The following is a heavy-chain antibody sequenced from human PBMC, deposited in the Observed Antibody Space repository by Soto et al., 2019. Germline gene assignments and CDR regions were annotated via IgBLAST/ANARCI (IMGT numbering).Heavy chain of an antibody. CDR1: GFSLSTNGVG. CDR2: IYWDDDK. Sequence: QITLKESGPTLVKPTQTLTLTCTFSGFSLSTNGVGVGWIRQPPGKALEWLAVIYWDDDKRYSPSLKSRLTXXKXXSKNPVVLTMTNMDPVDTATYYCAHKNYGDYPTDYWGQGTLVTVSS. D-gene: IGHD4-17*01. CDR3: AHKNYGDYPTDY. V-gene: IGHV2-5*02. J-gene: IGHJ4*02.